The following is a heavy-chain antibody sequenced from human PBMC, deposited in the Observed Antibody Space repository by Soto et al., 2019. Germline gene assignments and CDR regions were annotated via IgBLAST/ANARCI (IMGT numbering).Heavy chain of an antibody. Sequence: EVQLVESGGGLVQPGGSLRLSCAASGFTFSSYDMHWVRQATGKGLEWVSAIGTAGDTYYPGSVKGRFTISRENAKNSLYLQMNSLRAEDTAVYYCARKNAAAGLSYYYYYGMDVWGQGTTVTVSS. CDR1: GFTFSSYD. J-gene: IGHJ6*02. CDR2: IGTAGDT. CDR3: ARKNAAAGLSYYYYYGMDV. V-gene: IGHV3-13*01. D-gene: IGHD6-13*01.